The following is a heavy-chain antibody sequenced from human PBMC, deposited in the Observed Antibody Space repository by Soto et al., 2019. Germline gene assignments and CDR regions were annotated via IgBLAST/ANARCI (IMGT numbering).Heavy chain of an antibody. J-gene: IGHJ6*02. Sequence: SVKASCKAPGGTFSSYAISWVRQAPGQGLEWMGGIIPIFGTANYAQKFQGRVTITADESTGTAYMELSSLRSEDTAVYYCVRDRGDYYYYGMDVWGQGTTVTVSS. CDR1: GGTFSSYA. CDR2: IIPIFGTA. V-gene: IGHV1-69*13. CDR3: VRDRGDYYYYGMDV.